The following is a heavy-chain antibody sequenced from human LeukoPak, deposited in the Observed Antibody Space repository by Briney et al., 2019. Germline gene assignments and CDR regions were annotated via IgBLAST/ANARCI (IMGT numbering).Heavy chain of an antibody. CDR1: GSTFTSYG. D-gene: IGHD3-22*01. CDR3: ARTMIVEEVFDI. Sequence: GASVNLSCKASGSTFTSYGGSWVRHAPRQRLEWMGWISAYNGNTNYAQKLQGRVTMTTDTSTSTAYMELRSLRSDDTAVYYCARTMIVEEVFDIWGQGTMVTVSS. V-gene: IGHV1-18*01. J-gene: IGHJ3*02. CDR2: ISAYNGNT.